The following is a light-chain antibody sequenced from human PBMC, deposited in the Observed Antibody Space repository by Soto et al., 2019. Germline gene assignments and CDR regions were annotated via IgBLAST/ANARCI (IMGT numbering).Light chain of an antibody. Sequence: EIVLTQSPGTLSLSPGERGTLSCRASQSVGNNYLAWYQQKPGQAPRLLIYGASNRATGIPDRFSGSGSGTDFTLTISRLETEDFAVYYCQRYGSSGAFCQGTKADI. CDR1: QSVGNNY. CDR3: QRYGSSGA. V-gene: IGKV3-20*01. CDR2: GAS. J-gene: IGKJ1*01.